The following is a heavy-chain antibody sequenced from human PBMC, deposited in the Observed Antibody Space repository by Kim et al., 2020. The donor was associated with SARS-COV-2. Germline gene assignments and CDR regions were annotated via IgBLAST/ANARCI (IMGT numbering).Heavy chain of an antibody. Sequence: GGNTYSPDSVKGRLTISRDNSKNTLYLQMNSLRAEDTAVYYCAKLAVASLWGQGTLVTVSS. CDR3: AKLAVASL. CDR2: GGNT. J-gene: IGHJ4*02. V-gene: IGHV3-23*01. D-gene: IGHD2-15*01.